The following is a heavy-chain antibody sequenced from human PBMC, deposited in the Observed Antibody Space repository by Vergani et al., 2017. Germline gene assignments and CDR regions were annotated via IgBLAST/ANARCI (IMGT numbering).Heavy chain of an antibody. D-gene: IGHD3-10*01. J-gene: IGHJ6*02. CDR1: GYTFTGYY. CDR3: ARANYYGSGSYSHYYGMDV. V-gene: IGHV1-2*02. Sequence: QVQLVQSGAEVKKPGAPVKVSCKASGYTFTGYYMHWVRQAPGQGLEWMGWINPNSGGTNYAQKFQGRVTMTRDTSISTAYMELSRLRSDDTAVYYCARANYYGSGSYSHYYGMDVWGQGTTVTVSS. CDR2: INPNSGGT.